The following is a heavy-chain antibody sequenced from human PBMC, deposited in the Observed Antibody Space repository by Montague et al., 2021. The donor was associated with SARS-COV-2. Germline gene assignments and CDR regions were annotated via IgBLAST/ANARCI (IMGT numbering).Heavy chain of an antibody. D-gene: IGHD4-17*01. Sequence: CAISGDSVSSDTVAWHWIRQSPSIGLEWLGRTFYRSQWHADSAASVRSRISFSGDISKNQFSLHLNSVTPEDTAIYYCARDGDYGGTWYSFLQNWGQGTLVIVSS. CDR3: ARDGDYGGTWYSFLQN. J-gene: IGHJ1*01. CDR1: GDSVSSDTVA. V-gene: IGHV6-1*01. CDR2: TFYRSQWHA.